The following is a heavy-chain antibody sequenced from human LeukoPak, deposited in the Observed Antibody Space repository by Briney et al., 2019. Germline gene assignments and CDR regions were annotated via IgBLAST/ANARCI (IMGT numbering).Heavy chain of an antibody. CDR3: ASSGWYWDAFDI. J-gene: IGHJ3*02. CDR2: IYYSGST. CDR1: GGSISSGDYY. D-gene: IGHD6-19*01. Sequence: PSETLSLTCTVSGGSISSGDYYWGWIRQPPGKGLEWIGYIYYSGSTYYNPSLKSRVTISVDTSKNQFSQKLSSVTAADTAVYYCASSGWYWDAFDIWGQGTMVTVSS. V-gene: IGHV4-30-4*01.